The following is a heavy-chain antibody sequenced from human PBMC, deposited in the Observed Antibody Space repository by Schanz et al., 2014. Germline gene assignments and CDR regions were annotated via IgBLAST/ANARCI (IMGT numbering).Heavy chain of an antibody. D-gene: IGHD5-12*01. CDR1: GFTVSSNY. J-gene: IGHJ3*01. Sequence: EVQLVESGGGLIQPWGSLRLSCAASGFTVSSNYMSWVRQAPGKGLEWVSVIYSGGSTYYADSVKGRFTISRDNSKNTLFLQMNSLRADDTAVYFCARDEGRDGYNLAFDVWGQGTLVTVSS. V-gene: IGHV3-53*01. CDR2: IYSGGST. CDR3: ARDEGRDGYNLAFDV.